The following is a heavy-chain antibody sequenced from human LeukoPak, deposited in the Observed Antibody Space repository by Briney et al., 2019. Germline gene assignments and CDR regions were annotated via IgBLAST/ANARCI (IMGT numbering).Heavy chain of an antibody. CDR3: ARADSSGYYQRRDAFDI. J-gene: IGHJ3*02. CDR2: IIPIFGIA. D-gene: IGHD3-22*01. CDR1: GGTFSSYA. Sequence: SVKVTCKSSGGTFSSYAISWVRQAPGQGLEWMGRIIPIFGIANYAQKFQGRVTITADKSTSTAYMELSSLRSEDTAVYYCARADSSGYYQRRDAFDIWGQGTMVTVSS. V-gene: IGHV1-69*04.